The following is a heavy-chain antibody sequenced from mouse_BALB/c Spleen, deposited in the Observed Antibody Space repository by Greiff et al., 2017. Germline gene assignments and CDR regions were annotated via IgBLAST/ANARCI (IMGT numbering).Heavy chain of an antibody. D-gene: IGHD1-1*01. Sequence: VKLLESGPSLVQPSQSLSITCTVSGFSLTSYGVHWVRQSPGKGLEWLGVIWRGGSTDYNAAFMSRLSITKDNSKSQVFFKMNSLQADDTAIYYCAKNDYGSSYGDAMDYWGQGTSVTVSS. J-gene: IGHJ4*01. CDR3: AKNDYGSSYGDAMDY. V-gene: IGHV2-5-1*01. CDR1: GFSLTSYG. CDR2: IWRGGST.